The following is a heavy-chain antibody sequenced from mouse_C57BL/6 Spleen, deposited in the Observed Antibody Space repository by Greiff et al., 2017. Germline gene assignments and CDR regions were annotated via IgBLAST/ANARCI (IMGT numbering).Heavy chain of an antibody. CDR3: ARRSLSWYFDV. J-gene: IGHJ1*03. D-gene: IGHD6-1*01. CDR2: INPNNGGT. V-gene: IGHV1-26*01. CDR1: GYTFPDYY. Sequence: EVQLQQSGPELVKPGASVKISCKASGYTFPDYYMNWVKQSHGKSLEWIGDINPNNGGTSYNQKFKGKATLTVDKASSTAYMELRSLTSEDSAVYYCARRSLSWYFDVWGTGTTVTVSS.